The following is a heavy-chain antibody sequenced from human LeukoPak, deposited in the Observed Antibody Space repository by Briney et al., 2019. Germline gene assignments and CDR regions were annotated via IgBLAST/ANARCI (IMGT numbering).Heavy chain of an antibody. V-gene: IGHV4-59*01. CDR3: ARCYYDSSGYYLDDY. CDR1: GGSISSYY. J-gene: IGHJ4*02. Sequence: SETLSLTCTVSGGSISSYYWSWIRQPPGKGLEWIGYIYYSGSTNYNPSLKSRVTTSVDTSKNQSSLKLSSVTAADTAVYYCARCYYDSSGYYLDDYWGQGTLVTVSS. CDR2: IYYSGST. D-gene: IGHD3-22*01.